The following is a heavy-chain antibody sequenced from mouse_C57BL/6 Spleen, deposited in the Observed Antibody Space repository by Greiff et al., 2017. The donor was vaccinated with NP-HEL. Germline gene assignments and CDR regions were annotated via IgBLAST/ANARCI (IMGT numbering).Heavy chain of an antibody. CDR1: GYTFTSYG. Sequence: QVHVKQSGAELARPGASVKLSCKASGYTFTSYGISWVKQRTGQGLEWIGEIYPRSGNTYYNEKFKGKATLTADKSSSTAYMELRSLTSEDSAVYFCARDDYDPWFAYWGQGTLVTVSA. V-gene: IGHV1-81*01. D-gene: IGHD2-4*01. CDR3: ARDDYDPWFAY. CDR2: IYPRSGNT. J-gene: IGHJ3*01.